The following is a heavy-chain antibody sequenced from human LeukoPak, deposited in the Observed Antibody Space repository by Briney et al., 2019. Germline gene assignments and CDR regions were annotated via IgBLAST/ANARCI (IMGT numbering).Heavy chain of an antibody. CDR1: RQSVSTAY. Sequence: SEALSLTCTVSRQSVSTAYWSWFRQPPGQGLEWIGYIFYSGDTNYNPSLKSRVTISIDTSKDEFSLNLNSVTAADTAVYYCARHGRAWQFDYWGQGILVTVAS. CDR3: ARHGRAWQFDY. J-gene: IGHJ4*02. CDR2: IFYSGDT. V-gene: IGHV4-59*08.